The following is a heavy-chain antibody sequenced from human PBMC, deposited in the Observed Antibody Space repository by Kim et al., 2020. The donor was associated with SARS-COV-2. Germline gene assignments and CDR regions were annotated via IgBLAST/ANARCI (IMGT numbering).Heavy chain of an antibody. CDR3: ARDTRYYYYYGMDV. CDR1: GFTFSSYW. J-gene: IGHJ6*02. Sequence: GGSLRLSCAASGFTFSSYWISWVRQAPGKGLEWVANIKQDGSEKYYVDSVKGRFTISRDNAKNSLYLQMNSLRAEDTAVYYCARDTRYYYYYGMDVWGQGTPVTVSS. D-gene: IGHD2-15*01. CDR2: IKQDGSEK. V-gene: IGHV3-7*01.